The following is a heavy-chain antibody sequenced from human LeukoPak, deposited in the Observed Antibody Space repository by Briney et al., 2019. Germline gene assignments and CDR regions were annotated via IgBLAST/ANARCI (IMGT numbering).Heavy chain of an antibody. CDR3: ARGRYYDSSAYSYFQH. CDR2: ISSSSSYI. V-gene: IGHV3-21*01. J-gene: IGHJ1*01. D-gene: IGHD3-22*01. Sequence: GGSLRLSCAASGFTFSSYSMNWVRQAPGKGLEWVSSISSSSSYIYYADSVKGRFTISRDNAKGSLYLQMNSLRAEDTAVYYCARGRYYDSSAYSYFQHWGQGTLVTVSS. CDR1: GFTFSSYS.